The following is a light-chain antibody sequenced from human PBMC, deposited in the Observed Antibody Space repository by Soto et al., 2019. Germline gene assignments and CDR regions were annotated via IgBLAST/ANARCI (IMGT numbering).Light chain of an antibody. CDR3: ASWDDTLGDVL. Sequence: QSVLTQPPSASGTPGQRVFISCSGSSSNIGGTNYAYWYQQLPGAAPKLLMHSNNLRPSGVPERISGSKSGTSASLAISGLRSEDEAVYYCASWDDTLGDVLFGGGTKLTVX. CDR2: SNN. J-gene: IGLJ2*01. CDR1: SSNIGGTNY. V-gene: IGLV1-47*02.